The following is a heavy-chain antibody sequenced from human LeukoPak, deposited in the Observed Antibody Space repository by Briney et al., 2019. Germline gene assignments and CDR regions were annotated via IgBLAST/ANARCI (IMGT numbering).Heavy chain of an antibody. CDR1: GYTFSSYA. CDR2: ISSSSRDI. V-gene: IGHV3-21*01. D-gene: IGHD3-22*01. CDR3: ARDSDSSGHYYMDYFDY. J-gene: IGHJ4*02. Sequence: PGGSLRLSCTASGYTFSSYAMQWVRQAPGKGLEWVSSISSSSRDINYADSVKGRFTISRDNAWNSLYLQMNSLRAEDTAVYYCARDSDSSGHYYMDYFDYWGQGALVTVSS.